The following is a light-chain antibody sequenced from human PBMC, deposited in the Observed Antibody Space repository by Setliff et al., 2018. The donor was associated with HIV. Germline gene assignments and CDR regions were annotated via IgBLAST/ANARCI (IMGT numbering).Light chain of an antibody. CDR2: DVS. CDR1: SSDIGAYNY. CDR3: GSSTPANTWA. Sequence: QSALTQPASVSGSPGQSITISCTGTSSDIGAYNYVSWYQHYPGKAPKLIIYDVSDRPSGISNRFSGSQSGNAASLTISGLQAEDEADYYCGSSTPANTWAFGSGTKVTVL. V-gene: IGLV2-14*01. J-gene: IGLJ1*01.